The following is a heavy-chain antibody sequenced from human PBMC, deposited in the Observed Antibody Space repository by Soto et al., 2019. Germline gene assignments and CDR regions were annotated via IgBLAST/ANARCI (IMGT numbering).Heavy chain of an antibody. CDR3: AHSVVAGLGYYFDY. CDR1: GFSLSSTSVA. J-gene: IGHJ4*02. Sequence: QITLKESGPTLVKPTQTLTLTCTFSGFSLSSTSVAVGWIRQHPGKALEWLALIYWDDDKGYSPLLKSRLTITKDTSKNQVVLTMTNMDPVDTATYYCAHSVVAGLGYYFDYWGQGTLVPVSS. CDR2: IYWDDDK. V-gene: IGHV2-5*02. D-gene: IGHD6-19*01.